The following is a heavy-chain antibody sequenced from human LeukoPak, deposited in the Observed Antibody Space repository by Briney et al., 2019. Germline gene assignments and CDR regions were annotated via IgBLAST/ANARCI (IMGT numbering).Heavy chain of an antibody. Sequence: ASVKVSCKASGYTFTSYDINWVQQATGQGLEWMGWMNPNSGNTGYAQKFQGRVTMTRNTSISAAYMELSSLRSEDTAVYYCASVSRYYYDSSAAYWGQGTLVTVSS. CDR1: GYTFTSYD. CDR3: ASVSRYYYDSSAAY. D-gene: IGHD3-22*01. CDR2: MNPNSGNT. V-gene: IGHV1-8*01. J-gene: IGHJ4*02.